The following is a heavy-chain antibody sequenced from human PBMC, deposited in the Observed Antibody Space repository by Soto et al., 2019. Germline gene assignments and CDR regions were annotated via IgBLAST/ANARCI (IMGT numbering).Heavy chain of an antibody. V-gene: IGHV4-31*02. CDR3: ARFSSLYRRRRSSPPFHI. CDR2: IYYSENT. D-gene: IGHD3-16*02. CDR1: GGSISRGGYY. J-gene: IGHJ3*02. Sequence: SLAWTVSGGSISRGGYYANLIRQHPGKGLEWIGFIYYSENTYYSPSLKSRVTISADTSKNQFSLQLTSVTAADTAVYYCARFSSLYRRRRSSPPFHIWGQG.